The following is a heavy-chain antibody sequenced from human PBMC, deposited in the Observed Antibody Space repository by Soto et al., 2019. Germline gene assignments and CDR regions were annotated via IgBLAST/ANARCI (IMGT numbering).Heavy chain of an antibody. J-gene: IGHJ5*02. D-gene: IGHD3-3*01. CDR1: GGSISSGGYY. CDR3: ARGLYYDFWSGYNWFDP. CDR2: IYYSGST. V-gene: IGHV4-31*03. Sequence: QVQLQESGPGLVKPSQTLSLTCTVSGGSISSGGYYWSWIRQHPGTGLEWIGYIYYSGSTYYNPSLKSRVTISVDTSKNQFSLKLSSVTAADTAVYYCARGLYYDFWSGYNWFDPWGQGTLVTVSS.